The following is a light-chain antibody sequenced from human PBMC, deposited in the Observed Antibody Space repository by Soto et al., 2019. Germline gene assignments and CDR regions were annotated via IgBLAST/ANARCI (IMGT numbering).Light chain of an antibody. J-gene: IGKJ1*01. V-gene: IGKV1-27*01. CDR1: QGISNY. Sequence: DIQMTQSPSSLSASVGDRVTITCRASQGISNYLAWYQQKPGKVPKFLIYNESTLQSGVPSRLSGSGSGTDFTLSISSLQPEDVATYYCQKYNTAPWTFGQGTKVEIK. CDR2: NES. CDR3: QKYNTAPWT.